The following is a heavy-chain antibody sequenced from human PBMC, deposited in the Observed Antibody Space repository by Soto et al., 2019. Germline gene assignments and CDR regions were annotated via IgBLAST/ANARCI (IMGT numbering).Heavy chain of an antibody. Sequence: ASETLSLTCTVSGGSISSGGYYWSWIRQHPGKGLEWIGYIYYSGSTYYNPSLKSRVTISVDTSKNQFSLKLSSVTAADTAVYYCARGGYCSGGSCCVQHWGQGTLVTVSS. J-gene: IGHJ1*01. CDR1: GGSISSGGYY. V-gene: IGHV4-31*03. CDR3: ARGGYCSGGSCCVQH. D-gene: IGHD2-15*01. CDR2: IYYSGST.